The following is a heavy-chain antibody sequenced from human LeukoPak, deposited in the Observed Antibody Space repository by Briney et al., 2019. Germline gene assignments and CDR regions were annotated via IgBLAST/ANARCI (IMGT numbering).Heavy chain of an antibody. CDR3: ATEYDFWSGYPSITGFDP. V-gene: IGHV4-61*02. Sequence: SQTLSLTCTVSGGSISSGSYYWSWIRQPAGKGLEWIGRIYTSGSTNYNPSLKSRVTISVDTSKNQFSLKLSSVTAADTAVYYCATEYDFWSGYPSITGFDPWGQGTLVTASS. CDR1: GGSISSGSYY. J-gene: IGHJ5*02. CDR2: IYTSGST. D-gene: IGHD3-3*01.